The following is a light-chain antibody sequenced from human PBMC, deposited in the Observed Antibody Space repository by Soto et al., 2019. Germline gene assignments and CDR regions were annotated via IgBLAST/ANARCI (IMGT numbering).Light chain of an antibody. CDR3: SSYTSSSTLYV. V-gene: IGLV2-14*01. CDR2: DVS. CDR1: SSDVGGYNY. Sequence: SALTQPASVSGSPGQSITISCTGTSSDVGGYNYVSWYQQHPGKAPKLMIYDVSNRPSGVSNRFSGSKSGNTASLTISGLQAEDQADYYCSSYTSSSTLYVFGTGTTVTV. J-gene: IGLJ1*01.